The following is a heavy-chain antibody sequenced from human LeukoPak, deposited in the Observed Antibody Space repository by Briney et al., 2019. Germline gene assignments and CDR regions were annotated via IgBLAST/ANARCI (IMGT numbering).Heavy chain of an antibody. CDR1: GGPISSSSYY. D-gene: IGHD3-3*01. J-gene: IGHJ5*02. CDR2: IYYSGST. Sequence: SETLSLTCTVSGGPISSSSYYWGWIRQPPGKGLEWIGSIYYSGSTYYNPSLKSRVTISVDTSKNQFSLKLSSVTAADTAVYYCARQQYDFWSGDYGPHGVDPWGQGTLVTVSS. CDR3: ARQQYDFWSGDYGPHGVDP. V-gene: IGHV4-39*01.